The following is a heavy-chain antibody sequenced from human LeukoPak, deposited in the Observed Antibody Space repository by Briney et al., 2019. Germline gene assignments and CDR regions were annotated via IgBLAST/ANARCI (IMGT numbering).Heavy chain of an antibody. CDR1: GFTFSTYS. D-gene: IGHD5-18*01. CDR3: ARDLNSYGPWGY. J-gene: IGHJ4*02. CDR2: ISSSSTTI. V-gene: IGHV3-48*01. Sequence: GGSLRLSCAASGFTFSTYSMNWVRQAPGKGPEWVSYISSSSTTIYYVDSVKGRFTISRDNAKNSLFLQMSSLRAEDTAVYYCARDLNSYGPWGYWGRGTLVTVSS.